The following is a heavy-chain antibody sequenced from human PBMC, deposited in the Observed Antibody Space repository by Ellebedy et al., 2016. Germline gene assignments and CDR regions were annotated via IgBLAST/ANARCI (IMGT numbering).Heavy chain of an antibody. D-gene: IGHD7-27*01. Sequence: GESLKISCVASGFTFSSYGLHWVRQAPGKGLEWVAFISFDGDNKDHADSVKGRFTISRDNSRNTLYLQMSSLRAEDTAVYYCAKASLAFNWDPYHFDYWGQGTLVSVSS. V-gene: IGHV3-30*18. CDR3: AKASLAFNWDPYHFDY. J-gene: IGHJ4*02. CDR2: ISFDGDNK. CDR1: GFTFSSYG.